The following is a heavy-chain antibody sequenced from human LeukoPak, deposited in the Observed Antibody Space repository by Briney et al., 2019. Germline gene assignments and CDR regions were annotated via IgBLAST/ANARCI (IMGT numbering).Heavy chain of an antibody. CDR1: GVTFSTYA. J-gene: IGHJ5*02. CDR2: ISYDGSNK. V-gene: IGHV3-30-3*01. Sequence: GRSLRLSCAASGVTFSTYAMHWVRQAPGKGLEWVAVISYDGSNKYYADSVKGRFTSSRDNSKNTLYLQMNTLRAEDTAVYYCAKVGRNYGDYNGWFDPWGQGTLVTVSS. D-gene: IGHD4-17*01. CDR3: AKVGRNYGDYNGWFDP.